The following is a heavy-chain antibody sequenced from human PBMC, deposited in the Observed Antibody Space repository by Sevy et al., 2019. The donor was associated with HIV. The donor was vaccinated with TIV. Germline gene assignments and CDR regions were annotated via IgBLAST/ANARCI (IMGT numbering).Heavy chain of an antibody. Sequence: GGSLRLSCAASGFSFSTYDMHWVCQAPGKGLEWVAYIRYDGSNKYYADSVRGRFSISRDNSKSALYLQLNSLRAEDTAVYYCARGRKTTQEWLEELDYYYGMDVWGQGTTVTVSS. J-gene: IGHJ6*02. CDR2: IRYDGSNK. CDR3: ARGRKTTQEWLEELDYYYGMDV. D-gene: IGHD2-8*01. V-gene: IGHV3-30*02. CDR1: GFSFSTYD.